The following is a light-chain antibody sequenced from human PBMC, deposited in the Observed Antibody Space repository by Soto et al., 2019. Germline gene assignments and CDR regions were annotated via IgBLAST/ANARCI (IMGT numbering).Light chain of an antibody. V-gene: IGKV3-11*01. Sequence: EIVLTQSPATLSLSPGERATLSCRASQSVDNSLAWYQQKPGQAPRLLIYDVSNRATGIPVRFSGSGSGTDFTLTISSLEPEDVAVYYCQQRKNWPLFTFGPGSRVDIK. CDR3: QQRKNWPLFT. CDR2: DVS. J-gene: IGKJ3*01. CDR1: QSVDNS.